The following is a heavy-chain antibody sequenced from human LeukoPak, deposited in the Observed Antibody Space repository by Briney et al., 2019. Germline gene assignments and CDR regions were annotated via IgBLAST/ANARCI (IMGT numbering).Heavy chain of an antibody. J-gene: IGHJ4*02. V-gene: IGHV3-33*01. CDR2: IWYDGSNK. CDR1: GFTFSSYG. D-gene: IGHD4-23*01. CDR3: ARSTVAKGPYYFDY. Sequence: GGSLRLSCAASGFTFSSYGMHWVRQAPGKGLEWVAVIWYDGSNKYYADSVKGRFTISRDNSKNTLYLQMNSLRAEDTAVYYCARSTVAKGPYYFDYWGQGTLVTASS.